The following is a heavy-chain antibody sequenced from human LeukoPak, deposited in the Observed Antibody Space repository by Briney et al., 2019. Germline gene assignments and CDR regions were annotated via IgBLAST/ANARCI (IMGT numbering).Heavy chain of an antibody. D-gene: IGHD6-19*01. J-gene: IGHJ4*02. Sequence: EASVKVSCKASGYTFTGYYLHWVRQAPGQGLEWMGWINPNSGGTNYAQRFQGRVSMTRDTSISTAYMELTRLGSDDTAVYYCARDVAGGWDRALRGIAVAGTGFDYWGQGTLVTVSS. CDR2: INPNSGGT. CDR3: ARDVAGGWDRALRGIAVAGTGFDY. V-gene: IGHV1-2*02. CDR1: GYTFTGYY.